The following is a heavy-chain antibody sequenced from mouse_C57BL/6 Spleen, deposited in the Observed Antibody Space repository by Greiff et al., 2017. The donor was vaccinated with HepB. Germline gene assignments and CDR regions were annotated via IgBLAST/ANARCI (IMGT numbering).Heavy chain of an antibody. CDR2: IYPGDGDT. J-gene: IGHJ4*01. CDR1: GYAFSSSW. V-gene: IGHV1-82*01. D-gene: IGHD2-4*01. Sequence: QVQLQQSGPELVKPGASVKISCKASGYAFSSSWMNWVKQRPGKGLEWIGRIYPGDGDTNYNGKFKGKATLTADKSSSTAYMQLSSLTSEDSAVYVCARGGYDYEGGMDYWGQGTSVTVSS. CDR3: ARGGYDYEGGMDY.